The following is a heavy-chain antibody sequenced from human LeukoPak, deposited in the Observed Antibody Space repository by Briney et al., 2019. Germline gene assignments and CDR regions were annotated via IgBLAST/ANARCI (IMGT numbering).Heavy chain of an antibody. Sequence: ASVKVSCKASGYTFTSYDVNWVRQATGQGLEWMGWMNPNSGNTGYAQKFQGRVTMTRDTSISTAYMELSRLRSDDTAVYYCARGRLRYFDWLPLDYWGQGTLVTVSS. V-gene: IGHV1-8*02. J-gene: IGHJ4*02. CDR3: ARGRLRYFDWLPLDY. CDR1: GYTFTSYD. CDR2: MNPNSGNT. D-gene: IGHD3-9*01.